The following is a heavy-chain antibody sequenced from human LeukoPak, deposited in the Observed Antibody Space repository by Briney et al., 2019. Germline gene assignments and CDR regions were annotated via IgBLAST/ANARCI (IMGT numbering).Heavy chain of an antibody. J-gene: IGHJ4*02. V-gene: IGHV3-23*01. CDR3: ARAQGDYPFDY. D-gene: IGHD3-16*01. Sequence: GGSLRLSCAASGFTFSSYAMSWVRQAPGKGLEWVSAISGSGGSTYYADSVKGRYTISRDNSKNTLYLQMNSLRAEDTAVYYCARAQGDYPFDYWGQGTLVTVSS. CDR2: ISGSGGST. CDR1: GFTFSSYA.